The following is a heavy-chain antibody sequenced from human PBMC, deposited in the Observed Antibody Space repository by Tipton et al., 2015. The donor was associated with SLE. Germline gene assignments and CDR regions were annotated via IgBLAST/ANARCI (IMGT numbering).Heavy chain of an antibody. CDR1: GYTFTGYY. J-gene: IGHJ3*02. CDR2: INPNSGGT. D-gene: IGHD1-26*01. Sequence: QSGPEVKKPGASVKVSCKASGYTFTGYYMHWVRQAPGQGLEWMGWINPNSGGTNYAQKFQGRVTMTRDTSISTAYMELSRLRSDDTAVYYCASTRFSGSYYNAFDIWGQGTMVTVSS. V-gene: IGHV1-2*02. CDR3: ASTRFSGSYYNAFDI.